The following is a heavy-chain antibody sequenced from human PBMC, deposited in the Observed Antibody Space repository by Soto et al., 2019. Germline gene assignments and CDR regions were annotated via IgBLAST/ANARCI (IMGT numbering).Heavy chain of an antibody. J-gene: IGHJ4*02. CDR2: IYPGDSDT. Sequence: PGQSLKISGKGCGYSFTSCWVGWVRQIAGKGLEWMGIIYPGDSDTRYSPSFQGQVTISADKSISTAYLQWSSLKASDTAMYYCARFPDSSGYESPRPYCGLGSKVTV. CDR1: GYSFTSCW. D-gene: IGHD3-22*01. V-gene: IGHV5-51*01. CDR3: ARFPDSSGYESPRPY.